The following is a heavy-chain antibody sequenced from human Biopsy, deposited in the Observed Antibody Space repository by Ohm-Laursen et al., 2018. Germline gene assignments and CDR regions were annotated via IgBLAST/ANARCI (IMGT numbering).Heavy chain of an antibody. CDR2: ISNIGST. CDR1: GDSISIYY. J-gene: IGHJ4*02. CDR3: ARESALAGDFDS. D-gene: IGHD6-19*01. V-gene: IGHV4-59*01. Sequence: TLSLTCTVPGDSISIYYWSWIRQPPGKGLEWLGYISNIGSTNYNPSLKSRVTISVDTSKNHFSLKLTSVTAADTAVYYCARESALAGDFDSWGQGTLVTVSS.